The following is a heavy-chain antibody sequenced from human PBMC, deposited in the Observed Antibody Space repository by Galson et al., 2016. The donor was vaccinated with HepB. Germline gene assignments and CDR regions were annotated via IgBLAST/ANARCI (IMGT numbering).Heavy chain of an antibody. D-gene: IGHD5-12*01. Sequence: SLRLSCASSGFTFGDYPMTWVRQAPGKGLEWVGFIRSKAYGGTTGYAASVKGRFTISRDNSKNIAYLQMDSLKTEDTAVYYCTRDYDLDYWGPGTLVTVSS. CDR2: IRSKAYGGTT. CDR1: GFTFGDYP. V-gene: IGHV3-49*04. J-gene: IGHJ4*02. CDR3: TRDYDLDY.